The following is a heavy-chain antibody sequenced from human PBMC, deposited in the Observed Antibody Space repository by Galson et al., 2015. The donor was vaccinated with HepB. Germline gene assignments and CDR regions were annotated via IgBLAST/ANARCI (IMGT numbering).Heavy chain of an antibody. CDR2: IYPGDSDT. Sequence: QSGAEVKKPGESLKISCKGSGFTFTSSWIGWVRQMPGKGLEWMGIIYPGDSDTRYSPSFQGQVTISADKSISTAYLQWSSLKASDTAIYYCARGHRYYYYTMDVWGQGTTVTVSS. CDR1: GFTFTSSW. V-gene: IGHV5-51*01. CDR3: ARGHRYYYYTMDV. J-gene: IGHJ6*02.